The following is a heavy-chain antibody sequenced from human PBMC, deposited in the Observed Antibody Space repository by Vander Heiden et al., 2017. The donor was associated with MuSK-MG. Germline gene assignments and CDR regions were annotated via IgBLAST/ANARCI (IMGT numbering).Heavy chain of an antibody. J-gene: IGHJ4*02. CDR1: GFTFSVST. Sequence: EVQLVASGGGLVERGGSLRLSCVASGFTFSVSTLNWVRQAPGKGLEWVSSISGSSSLKYYLGSVKGRFAISRDNAKNSVYLQMNSLRADDTGVYYCVRGDRRNYWGQGTMVNVSS. CDR2: ISGSSSLK. V-gene: IGHV3-21*01. CDR3: VRGDRRNY. D-gene: IGHD3-22*01.